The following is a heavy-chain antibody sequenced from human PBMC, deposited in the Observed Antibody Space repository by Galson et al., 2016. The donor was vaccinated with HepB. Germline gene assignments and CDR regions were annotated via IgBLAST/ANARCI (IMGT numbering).Heavy chain of an antibody. CDR1: GFTFSSYA. D-gene: IGHD2-21*01. V-gene: IGHV3-30-3*01. CDR3: ARDRRAVSGDGHFDL. CDR2: ISYDGTYK. J-gene: IGHJ2*01. Sequence: SLRLSCAASGFTFSSYAMHWVRQAPGKGLQWVALISYDGTYKYYADSVKGRFIISRDNSNNTVYLHMNSLRTEDTAFYYCARDRRAVSGDGHFDLWGRGSLVTVSS.